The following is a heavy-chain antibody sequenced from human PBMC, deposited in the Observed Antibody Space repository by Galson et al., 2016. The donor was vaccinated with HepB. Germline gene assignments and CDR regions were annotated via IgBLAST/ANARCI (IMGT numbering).Heavy chain of an antibody. J-gene: IGHJ6*02. CDR3: SRRLDTQGRIGGWAWGMDV. D-gene: IGHD3-10*01. CDR1: GFTFNSYW. Sequence: SLRLSCAASGFTFNSYWMSWVRQAPGKGLEWLANINQGGSDRKYVDSVMGRVTISRDNATNSLYLQMNSLTTEDTAVYFCSRRLDTQGRIGGWAWGMDVWGQGTTVTVSS. V-gene: IGHV3-7*01. CDR2: INQGGSDR.